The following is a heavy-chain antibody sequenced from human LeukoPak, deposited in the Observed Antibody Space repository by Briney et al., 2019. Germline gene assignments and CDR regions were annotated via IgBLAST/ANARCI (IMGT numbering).Heavy chain of an antibody. CDR1: GDSVSSNSAA. CDR2: TYYRSKWYN. D-gene: IGHD6-13*01. Sequence: SQTLSLTCAISGDSVSSNSAAWNWIRQSPSRGLEWLGRTYYRSKWYNDYELSVNSRITINPDTSKNQFSLQLNSVTPEDTAVYYCARDLPDYSSSSLEGWFDPWGQGTLVTVSS. CDR3: ARDLPDYSSSSLEGWFDP. J-gene: IGHJ5*02. V-gene: IGHV6-1*01.